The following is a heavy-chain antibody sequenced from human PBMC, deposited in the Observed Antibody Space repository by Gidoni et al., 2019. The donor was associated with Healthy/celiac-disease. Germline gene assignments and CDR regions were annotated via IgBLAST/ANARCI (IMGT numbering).Heavy chain of an antibody. V-gene: IGHV3-7*03. CDR2: IKQDGSEK. Sequence: EVQLVESGGGLVQPGGSLRLSCSASGFTFSSYWMSWVRQAPGKGLEWVANIKQDGSEKYYVDSVKGRFTISRDNAKNSLYLQMNSLRAEDTAVYYCARGVGAAGFRYYYYGMDVWGQGTTVTVSS. CDR1: GFTFSSYW. D-gene: IGHD2-15*01. CDR3: ARGVGAAGFRYYYYGMDV. J-gene: IGHJ6*02.